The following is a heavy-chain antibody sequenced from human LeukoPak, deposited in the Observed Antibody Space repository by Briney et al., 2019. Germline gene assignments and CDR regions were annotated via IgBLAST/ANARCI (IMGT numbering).Heavy chain of an antibody. V-gene: IGHV3-23*01. CDR2: ISGSGGST. J-gene: IGHJ4*02. CDR1: GFTFSSYA. Sequence: PGASLRLSCASSGFTFSSYAMSWVRQAGRRGLEWVSAISGSGGSTYYADSVKGRFTISRDNSKNTLYLQMNSLTAEDTAVYNCARPRSSSWYGPFDSWGQGTLVTVTS. D-gene: IGHD6-19*01. CDR3: ARPRSSSWYGPFDS.